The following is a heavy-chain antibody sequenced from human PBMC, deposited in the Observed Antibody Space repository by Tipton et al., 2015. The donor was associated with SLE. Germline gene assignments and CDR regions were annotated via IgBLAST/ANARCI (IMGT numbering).Heavy chain of an antibody. CDR2: IRYDGGNK. Sequence: SLRLSCAASGFTFSSYGMHWVRQAPGKGLEWVAFIRYDGGNKYYADSVKGRFTISRDNSKNTLYLQMNSLRAEDTAVYYCAKAPPDVWGQGTTVTVSS. CDR3: AKAPPDV. V-gene: IGHV3-30*02. J-gene: IGHJ6*02. CDR1: GFTFSSYG.